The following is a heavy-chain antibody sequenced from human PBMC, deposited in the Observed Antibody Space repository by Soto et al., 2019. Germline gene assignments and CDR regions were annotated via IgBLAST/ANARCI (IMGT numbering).Heavy chain of an antibody. CDR1: GGSFSGYY. J-gene: IGHJ4*02. D-gene: IGHD4-17*01. CDR3: VVRRVSVTIAYFDY. V-gene: IGHV4-34*01. Sequence: SETLSLTCAVYGGSFSGYYWSWIRQPPGKGLEWIGEINHSGSTNYNPSLRSRVTISVDTSKNQFSLKLSSVTAADTAVYYCVVRRVSVTIAYFDYWGQGTLVTVSS. CDR2: INHSGST.